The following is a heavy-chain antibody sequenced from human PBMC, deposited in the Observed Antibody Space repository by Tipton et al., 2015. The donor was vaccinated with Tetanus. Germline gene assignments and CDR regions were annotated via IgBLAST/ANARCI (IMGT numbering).Heavy chain of an antibody. CDR1: GYTFTSYY. V-gene: IGHV1-46*01. CDR2: INPSGGST. J-gene: IGHJ6*02. D-gene: IGHD5-12*01. Sequence: QLVQSGAEVKKPGASVEVSCKASGYTFTSYYMHWVRQAPGQGLEWMGIINPSGGSTSYAQKFQGRVTMTRDTSTSTVYMELSSLRSEDTAVYHCAKSMYGGYFHYYYGMDVWGQGTTVTVSS. CDR3: AKSMYGGYFHYYYGMDV.